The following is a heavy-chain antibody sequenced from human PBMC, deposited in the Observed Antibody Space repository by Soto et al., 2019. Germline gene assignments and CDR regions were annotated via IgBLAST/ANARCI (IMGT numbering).Heavy chain of an antibody. CDR1: GYSFTTSG. Sequence: QAQLVQSGAEVKDPGASVKVSCKASGYSFTTSGITCVLQAPGQGLEWMGWISTYNGNTNYAQKLQDRVTLTTDTSASTAYMELMSLIYDDTAVYYCARRLYGDYDYWGQGTLVTVYS. CDR2: ISTYNGNT. J-gene: IGHJ4*02. CDR3: ARRLYGDYDY. V-gene: IGHV1-18*01. D-gene: IGHD4-17*01.